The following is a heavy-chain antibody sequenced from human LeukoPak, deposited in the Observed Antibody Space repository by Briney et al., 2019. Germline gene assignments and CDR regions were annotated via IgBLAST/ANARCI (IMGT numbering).Heavy chain of an antibody. Sequence: GGSLRLSCAASGFTFSSYAMHWVRQAPGKGLEWVAVKSYDGSNKYYADSVKGRFTISRDNSKNTLYLQMNSLRAEDTAVYYCARAHYDSSGYYRTYYFDYWGQGTLVTVSS. J-gene: IGHJ4*02. D-gene: IGHD3-22*01. V-gene: IGHV3-30-3*01. CDR3: ARAHYDSSGYYRTYYFDY. CDR2: KSYDGSNK. CDR1: GFTFSSYA.